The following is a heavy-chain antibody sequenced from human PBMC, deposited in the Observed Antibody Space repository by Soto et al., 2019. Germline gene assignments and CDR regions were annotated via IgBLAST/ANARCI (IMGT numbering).Heavy chain of an antibody. J-gene: IGHJ4*02. D-gene: IGHD3-9*01. CDR3: AKDTGNILTGYYTSGFDY. CDR1: GFTFDDYA. CDR2: INWNSGSI. V-gene: IGHV3-9*01. Sequence: VQLVESGGGLVQPGRSLRLSCAASGFTFDDYAMHWVRQAPGKGLEWVSGINWNSGSIGYVDSVKGRFTISRDNAKNSLYLQMNSLRVEDTALYYCAKDTGNILTGYYTSGFDYWGQGTLVTVSS.